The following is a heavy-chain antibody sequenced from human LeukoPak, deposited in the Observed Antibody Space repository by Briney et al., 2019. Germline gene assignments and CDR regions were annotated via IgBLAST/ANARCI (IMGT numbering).Heavy chain of an antibody. D-gene: IGHD1-26*01. J-gene: IGHJ4*02. Sequence: PSETLTLTCAVSGYSISSGYYWGWIRQPPGKGLEWIGSIYHSGSTYHNPSLKSRVTISVDTSKNQFSLKLSSVTAADTAVYYCARQGGDYFDYWGQGTLVTVSS. CDR1: GYSISSGYY. CDR3: ARQGGDYFDY. V-gene: IGHV4-38-2*01. CDR2: IYHSGST.